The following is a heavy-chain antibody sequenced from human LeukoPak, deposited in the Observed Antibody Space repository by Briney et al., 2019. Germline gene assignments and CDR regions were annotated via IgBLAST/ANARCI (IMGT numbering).Heavy chain of an antibody. V-gene: IGHV4-4*09. D-gene: IGHD3-3*01. CDR3: AKHDTVFGAAHFYTDV. Sequence: PSETLSLTCAVSGGSINTYYWSWIRQPPGKGLEWIGYIYTTGNTNYNPSLKGRVTIPLDTSKNQFSLNLSSVTAADTAVYYCAKHDTVFGAAHFYTDVWGKGTTVTVCS. CDR2: IYTTGNT. J-gene: IGHJ6*03. CDR1: GGSINTYY.